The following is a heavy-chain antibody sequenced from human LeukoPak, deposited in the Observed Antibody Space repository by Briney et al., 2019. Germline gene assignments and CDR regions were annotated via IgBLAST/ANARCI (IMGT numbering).Heavy chain of an antibody. Sequence: GESLKISCKGSGYSFTRYWIGWVRQMPGKGLEWMGIIYPGDSDTRYSPSFQGQVTISADKSISTAYLQWSSLKASVTAMYYCARTYYYDSSGYYYGDYWGQGTLVTVSS. J-gene: IGHJ4*02. CDR2: IYPGDSDT. D-gene: IGHD3-22*01. CDR3: ARTYYYDSSGYYYGDY. CDR1: GYSFTRYW. V-gene: IGHV5-51*01.